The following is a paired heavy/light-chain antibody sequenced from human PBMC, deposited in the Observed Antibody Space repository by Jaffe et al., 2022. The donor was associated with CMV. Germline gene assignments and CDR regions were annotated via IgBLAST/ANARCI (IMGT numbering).Heavy chain of an antibody. CDR3: AKKENVGYYSLDY. J-gene: IGHJ4*02. V-gene: IGHV3-23*04. Sequence: EVQLVESGGGLVQPGGSLRLSCEASGFSFSTYAMSWVRQAPGKGLEWVSAISASGVGTYYVDSVKGRFTISRDNSKNTLYLQMNSLTAEDTAVYYCAKKENVGYYSLDYWGQGTLVTVSS. CDR2: ISASGVGT. D-gene: IGHD3-3*01. CDR1: GFSFSTYA.
Light chain of an antibody. CDR2: AAS. Sequence: DIQMTQSPSSLSASVGDRVTITCRASQGIRNDLAWYQQKPGKAPKRLIYAASSLQSGVPSRFSGRGSGTEFTLTISSLQPEDFATYYCLQHSNYPWTFGQGTRVEIK. V-gene: IGKV1-17*01. J-gene: IGKJ1*01. CDR1: QGIRND. CDR3: LQHSNYPWT.